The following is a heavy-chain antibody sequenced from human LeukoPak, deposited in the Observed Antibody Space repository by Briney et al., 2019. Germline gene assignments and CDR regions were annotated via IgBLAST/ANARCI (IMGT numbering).Heavy chain of an antibody. V-gene: IGHV3-53*01. CDR2: IYSGGST. CDR3: AREGSSWTFDY. J-gene: IGHJ4*02. Sequence: QTGGSLRLSCAASGFTVSNTYMTWVRQAPGKGLEWVSIIYSGGSTYYADSVKGRFTISRDNSKNTLYLQMNSLRAEDTAVYYCAREGSSWTFDYWGQGTLVTVSS. CDR1: GFTVSNTY. D-gene: IGHD6-13*01.